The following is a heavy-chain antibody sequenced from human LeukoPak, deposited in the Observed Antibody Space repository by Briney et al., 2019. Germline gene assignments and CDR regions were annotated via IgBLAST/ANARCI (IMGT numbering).Heavy chain of an antibody. J-gene: IGHJ5*02. V-gene: IGHV3-23*01. CDR1: GFTFICYA. CDR2: ISGSGGST. CDR3: AKDRGFHNWLDP. Sequence: GGKLRLYCSASGFTFICYAMSWVPQAPGKGLEWVSAISGSGGSTYYAESVKGRFTITRDNSKNTLYLQMSSLRAEDTAVYYCAKDRGFHNWLDPWGQGTLVTVSS.